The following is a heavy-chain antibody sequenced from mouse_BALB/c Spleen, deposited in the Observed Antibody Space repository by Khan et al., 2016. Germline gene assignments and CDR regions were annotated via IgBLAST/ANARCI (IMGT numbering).Heavy chain of an antibody. J-gene: IGHJ2*01. CDR1: GYTFTSYW. CDR3: ASYYGSSYDYFDY. Sequence: VQLQQSGAELARPGASVKLSCKASGYTFTSYWMQWVKQRPGQGLEWIGAIYPGDGDTRYTQKFKGKATLTADKSSSTAYMQLSRLASEDSAVYYCASYYGSSYDYFDYWGQGTTLTVSS. CDR2: IYPGDGDT. V-gene: IGHV1-87*01. D-gene: IGHD1-1*01.